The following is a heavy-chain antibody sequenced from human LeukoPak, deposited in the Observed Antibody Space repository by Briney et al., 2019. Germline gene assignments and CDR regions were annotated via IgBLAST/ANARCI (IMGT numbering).Heavy chain of an antibody. CDR3: AKHGSPIAAAGTEGDFDY. CDR1: GFTFSSYA. V-gene: IGHV3-23*01. Sequence: GGSLRLSCAASGFTFSSYAMSWIRQAPGKGLEYVSSISGSGGTTLYADSVKGRFTVSRDNSKNTLYLQMNSLRAEDTAVYYCAKHGSPIAAAGTEGDFDYWGQGTLVTVSS. J-gene: IGHJ4*02. D-gene: IGHD6-13*01. CDR2: ISGSGGTT.